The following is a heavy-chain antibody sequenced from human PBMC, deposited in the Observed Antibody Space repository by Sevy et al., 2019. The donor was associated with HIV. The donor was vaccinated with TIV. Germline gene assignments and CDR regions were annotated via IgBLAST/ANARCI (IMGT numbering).Heavy chain of an antibody. D-gene: IGHD4-17*01. V-gene: IGHV4-59*08. CDR2: IHHSGET. CDR3: ARHESHGDYPLDL. J-gene: IGHJ4*02. Sequence: SETLSLTCTVSGGSISDYLWAWIRQPPGKGLEFIGWIHHSGETNYNPSVSSRVTMSLDTSGNHFSLKLFSLTAADTAVYYCARHESHGDYPLDLWGLGTLVTVSS. CDR1: GGSISDYL.